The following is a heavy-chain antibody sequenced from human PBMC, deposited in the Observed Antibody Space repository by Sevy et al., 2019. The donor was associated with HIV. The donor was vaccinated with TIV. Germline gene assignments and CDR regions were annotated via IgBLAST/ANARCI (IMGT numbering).Heavy chain of an antibody. CDR1: GFTFSNAW. CDR3: TTETITIQRGEH. J-gene: IGHJ1*01. V-gene: IGHV3-15*01. D-gene: IGHD3-3*01. CDR2: IKSKTDGGTT. Sequence: GGSLRLSCAASGFTFSNAWMSWVRQAPGKGLEWVGRIKSKTDGGTTDYAAPVKGRFTISRDVSKNTLYLQMNSLKTEDTAVYYCTTETITIQRGEHWGQGTLVTVSS.